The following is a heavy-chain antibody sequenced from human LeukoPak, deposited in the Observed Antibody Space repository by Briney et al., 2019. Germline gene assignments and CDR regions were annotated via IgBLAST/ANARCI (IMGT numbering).Heavy chain of an antibody. Sequence: ASVKVSCKASGYTFTSYGITWVRQAPGQGLEWMGWISAYNGNTNYAQKFQGRVTMTRDMSTSTVYMELSSLRSEDTAVYYCARVKNYDNPYDYWGQGTLVTVSS. D-gene: IGHD3-22*01. CDR2: ISAYNGNT. V-gene: IGHV1-18*01. CDR1: GYTFTSYG. J-gene: IGHJ4*02. CDR3: ARVKNYDNPYDY.